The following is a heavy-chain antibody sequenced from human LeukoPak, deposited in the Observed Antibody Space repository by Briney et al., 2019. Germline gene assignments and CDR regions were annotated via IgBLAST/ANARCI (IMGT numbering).Heavy chain of an antibody. V-gene: IGHV1-8*01. Sequence: ASVKVSCKTSGYPFTTYEINWVRQAAGQGLEWMGWVHPNSGNTAYAQKFQGRVTMTRDTSISTAYMELSSLRSEDTAVYYCARNRGYSGDDAFDIWGQGTMVTVSS. J-gene: IGHJ3*02. CDR3: ARNRGYSGDDAFDI. CDR2: VHPNSGNT. D-gene: IGHD6-19*01. CDR1: GYPFTTYE.